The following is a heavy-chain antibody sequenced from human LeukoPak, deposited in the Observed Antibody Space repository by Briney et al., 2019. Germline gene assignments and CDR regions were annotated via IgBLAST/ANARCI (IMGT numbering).Heavy chain of an antibody. CDR2: INHGGTT. CDR3: ARVQSSWGGRYFDWLPAFDI. D-gene: IGHD3-9*01. J-gene: IGHJ3*02. CDR1: GGSFSGYF. Sequence: SSETLSLTCAVYGGSFSGYFWSWIRQTPGTGLEWIGDINHGGTTNYNPPLKSRVTISVDTSKNHYSLKMNSVTAADTAIYYCARVQSSWGGRYFDWLPAFDIWGQGAVVTVSS. V-gene: IGHV4-34*01.